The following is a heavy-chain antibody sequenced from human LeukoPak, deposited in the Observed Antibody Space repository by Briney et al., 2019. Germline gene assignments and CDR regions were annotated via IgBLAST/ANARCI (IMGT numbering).Heavy chain of an antibody. CDR1: GFTFSDYW. J-gene: IGHJ3*02. CDR2: IRYDGSTK. V-gene: IGHV3-30*02. Sequence: QPGGSLRLSCAASGFTFSDYWMTWVRQAPAKGLEWVTFIRYDGSTKYYGDSVKGRFTISRDNPKNTLYLQMNSLGPEDTAVYHCVKDLGSYAFDIWGQGTMVTVSS. CDR3: VKDLGSYAFDI. D-gene: IGHD3-10*01.